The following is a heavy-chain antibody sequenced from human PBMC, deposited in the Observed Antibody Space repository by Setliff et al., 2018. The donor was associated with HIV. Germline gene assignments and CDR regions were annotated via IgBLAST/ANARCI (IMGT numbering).Heavy chain of an antibody. Sequence: LSLTCSVSGGSISNYYWSWIRQPPGKGLEWIGYIYYSGSTNYNPFLKSRVTISVDTSKNQFSLNLSSGTAADTAVYYCARRGGYSSPLRIWGQGTKVTVSS. CDR1: GGSISNYY. CDR3: ARRGGYSSPLRI. D-gene: IGHD6-13*01. CDR2: IYYSGST. V-gene: IGHV4-59*08. J-gene: IGHJ3*02.